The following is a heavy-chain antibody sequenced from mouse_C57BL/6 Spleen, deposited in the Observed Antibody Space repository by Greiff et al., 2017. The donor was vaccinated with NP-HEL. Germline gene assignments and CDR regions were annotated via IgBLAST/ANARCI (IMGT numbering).Heavy chain of an antibody. D-gene: IGHD2-13*01. CDR2: IYPGSGST. Sequence: QVQLQQSGAELVKPGASVKMSCKASGYTFTSYWITWVKERPGPGLEWIGDIYPGSGSTNYNEKFKSKAKLTVDTSSSPAYMELSSLTSEDSAVYYVASDYPLRRAMDYWSKLASVTDAS. CDR1: GYTFTSYW. V-gene: IGHV1-55*01. CDR3: ASDYPLRRAMDY. J-gene: IGHJ4*01.